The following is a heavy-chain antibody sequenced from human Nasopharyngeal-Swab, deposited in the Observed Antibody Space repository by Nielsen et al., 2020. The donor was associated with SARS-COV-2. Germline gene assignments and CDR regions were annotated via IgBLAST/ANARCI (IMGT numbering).Heavy chain of an antibody. D-gene: IGHD3-3*01. CDR3: ARDGLDYDFWSAYFMDV. CDR1: GLTFSSYD. CDR2: IDTAGDT. J-gene: IGHJ6*02. Sequence: GGSLRLSCAASGLTFSSYDMHWVRQPPGKGLEWVSTIDTAGDTYYPGSVKGRFTISREKAKNSLYLQMNSLRVGDTAVYYCARDGLDYDFWSAYFMDVWGQGTTVTVSS. V-gene: IGHV3-13*01.